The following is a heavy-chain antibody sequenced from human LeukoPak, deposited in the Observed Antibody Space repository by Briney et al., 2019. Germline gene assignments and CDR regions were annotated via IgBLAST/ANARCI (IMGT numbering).Heavy chain of an antibody. CDR1: GGSFSGYY. CDR3: ARERSRGYSGLRREPFDY. J-gene: IGHJ4*02. D-gene: IGHD5-12*01. V-gene: IGHV4-34*01. Sequence: SSETLSLTCAVYGGSFSGYYWSWIRQPPGKGLEWIGEINHSGSTNYNPSLKSRVTISVGTSKNQFSLKLSSVTAADTAVYYCARERSRGYSGLRREPFDYWGQGTLVTVSS. CDR2: INHSGST.